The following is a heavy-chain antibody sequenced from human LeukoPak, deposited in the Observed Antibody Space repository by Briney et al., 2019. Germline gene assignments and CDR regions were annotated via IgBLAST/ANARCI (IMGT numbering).Heavy chain of an antibody. CDR3: ARRFLTGESDF. CDR1: GYTFTGYY. Sequence: ASVKVSCKASGYTFTGYYIHWVRQAPGQGLEWMGIINPSGGSTSYAQKFQARVTMTRDTSTSTVYMELSSLKSEDTAVYYCARRFLTGESDFWGQGTLVTVSS. D-gene: IGHD7-27*01. V-gene: IGHV1-46*01. J-gene: IGHJ4*02. CDR2: INPSGGST.